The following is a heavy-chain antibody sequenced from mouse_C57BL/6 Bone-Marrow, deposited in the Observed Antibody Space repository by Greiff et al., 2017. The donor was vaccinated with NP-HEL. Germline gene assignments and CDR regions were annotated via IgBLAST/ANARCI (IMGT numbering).Heavy chain of an antibody. CDR1: GYTFTSYW. D-gene: IGHD2-3*01. Sequence: VQLQQSGTVLARPGASVKMSCKTSGYTFTSYWMHWVKQRPGPGLEWIGAIYPGNSDTSYNQKFKGKAKLTAVTSASTAYMELSSLTNEDSAVYYCTRSGGYYFYYFDYWGQGTTLTVSS. CDR3: TRSGGYYFYYFDY. V-gene: IGHV1-5*01. J-gene: IGHJ2*01. CDR2: IYPGNSDT.